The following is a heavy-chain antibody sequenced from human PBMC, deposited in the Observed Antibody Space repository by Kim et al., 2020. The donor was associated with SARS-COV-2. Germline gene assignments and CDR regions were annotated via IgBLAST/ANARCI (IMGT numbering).Heavy chain of an antibody. Sequence: SETLSLTCTVSGVSISSYYWSWIRQPPGKGLEWIGDIYYSGSTNYNPSLKSRVTISVDTSKNQFSLKLSSVTAADTAVDYCARGAIFGTWDYGGQGSAVAVSS. CDR2: IYYSGST. J-gene: IGHJ4*02. V-gene: IGHV4-59*01. CDR3: ARGAIFGTWDY. CDR1: GVSISSYY. D-gene: IGHD3-3*01.